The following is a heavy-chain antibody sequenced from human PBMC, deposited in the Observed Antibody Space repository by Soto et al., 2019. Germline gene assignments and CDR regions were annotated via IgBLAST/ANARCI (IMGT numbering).Heavy chain of an antibody. CDR2: ISAYNDNT. V-gene: IGHV1-18*01. D-gene: IGHD5-18*01. CDR1: GYTFTSYG. Sequence: QVQLVQSGAEVKKPGASVKVSCKASGYTFTSYGISWVRQAPGQVLEWMGWISAYNDNTNYAQKLQGKVTMTTDTSTSTAYMELRSLGSDDTAMYYCARTPLSIQLWPIVYWGQGTLVTVSS. CDR3: ARTPLSIQLWPIVY. J-gene: IGHJ4*02.